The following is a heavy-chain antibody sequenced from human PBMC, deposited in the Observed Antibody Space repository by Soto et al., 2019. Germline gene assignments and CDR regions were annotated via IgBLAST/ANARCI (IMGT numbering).Heavy chain of an antibody. CDR2: IYYSGST. CDR1: GGSISSYY. CDR3: ARDEIYYDILTGSQGYYGMDV. V-gene: IGHV4-59*01. D-gene: IGHD3-9*01. J-gene: IGHJ6*02. Sequence: PSETLSLTCTVSGGSISSYYWSWIRQPPGKGLEWIGYIYYSGSTNYNPSLKSRVTISVDTSKNQFSLKLSSVTAADTAVYYCARDEIYYDILTGSQGYYGMDVRGQGTTVTVSS.